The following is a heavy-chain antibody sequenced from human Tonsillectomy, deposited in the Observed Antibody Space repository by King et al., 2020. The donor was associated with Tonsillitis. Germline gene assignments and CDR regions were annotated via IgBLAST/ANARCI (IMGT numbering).Heavy chain of an antibody. Sequence: VQLVQSGGGVVQPGGSLRLSCAASGFTLSRYGMNWVRQAPGKGLEWVAFIRYDGGKRYYADSVTGRFTISRDNSKNTLYVQMNSLRPEDTAVYYCAKDVGVGWDQWPTEFYYYYGMDVWGQGTTVTVSS. CDR3: AKDVGVGWDQWPTEFYYYYGMDV. J-gene: IGHJ6*02. CDR1: GFTLSRYG. CDR2: IRYDGGKR. V-gene: IGHV3-30*02. D-gene: IGHD2-21*01.